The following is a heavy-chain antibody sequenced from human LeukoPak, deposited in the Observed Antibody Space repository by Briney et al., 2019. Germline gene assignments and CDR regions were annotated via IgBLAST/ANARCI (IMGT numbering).Heavy chain of an antibody. CDR1: GGSITRGSW. CDR3: AKFKAGGQQLDDPSDI. J-gene: IGHJ3*02. V-gene: IGHV4-4*02. CDR2: SYQSGTT. Sequence: KTSETLSLTCAVSGGSITRGSWWSWVRQSPEKGLEWIGDSYQSGTTNYNPSLKSRVTISIDKSKNQFSLKLASVTAADTAVYYCAKFKAGGQQLDDPSDIWGQGTMVTVSS. D-gene: IGHD6-13*01.